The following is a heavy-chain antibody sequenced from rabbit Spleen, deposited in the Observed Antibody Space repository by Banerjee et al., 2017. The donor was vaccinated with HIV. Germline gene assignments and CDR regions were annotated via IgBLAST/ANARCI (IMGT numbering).Heavy chain of an antibody. Sequence: QSLEESGGGLVQPEGSLALTCTASGFTLSSSYSMCWVRQAPGKGLEWIACIYLGSSGRTYYASWAEGRFTISRTSSTTVTLRMTSLTAADRAAYFCARDLVGVIGWNFYLWGQGTLVTVS. J-gene: IGHJ3*01. D-gene: IGHD1-1*01. V-gene: IGHV1S40*01. CDR3: ARDLVGVIGWNFYL. CDR2: IYLGSSGRT. CDR1: GFTLSSSYS.